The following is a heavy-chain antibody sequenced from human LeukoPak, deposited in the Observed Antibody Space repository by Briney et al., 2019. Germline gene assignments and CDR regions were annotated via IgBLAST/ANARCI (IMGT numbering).Heavy chain of an antibody. V-gene: IGHV4-34*01. D-gene: IGHD3-10*01. CDR3: ARVERITYYYGSGSPALFH. CDR2: INHSGSI. J-gene: IGHJ4*02. Sequence: PSETLSLTCAVYGGSSSGYYWSWIRQPPGKGLEWIGEINHSGSINYNPSLKSRVTISVDTSKNQFSLKLSSVTAADTAVYYCARVERITYYYGSGSPALFHWGQGTLVTVSS. CDR1: GGSSSGYY.